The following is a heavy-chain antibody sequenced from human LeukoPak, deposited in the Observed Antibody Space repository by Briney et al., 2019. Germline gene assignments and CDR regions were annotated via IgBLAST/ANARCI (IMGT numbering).Heavy chain of an antibody. CDR2: ISGSGGST. Sequence: PGGSLRLSCAASGFTFSSYAMSWVRQAPGKGLEWVSAISGSGGSTYYADSVKGRFTISRDNSKNTLYLQMNSLRAEDTAVYYCAKDEVVTHSGSYYEGLDYWGQGTLVTVSS. V-gene: IGHV3-23*01. D-gene: IGHD1-26*01. CDR1: GFTFSSYA. CDR3: AKDEVVTHSGSYYEGLDY. J-gene: IGHJ4*02.